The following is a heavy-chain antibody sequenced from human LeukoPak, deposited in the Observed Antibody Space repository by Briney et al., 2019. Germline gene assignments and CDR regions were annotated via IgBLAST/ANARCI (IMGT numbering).Heavy chain of an antibody. V-gene: IGHV4-30-2*01. Sequence: SETLSLTCAVSGGSISSGGYSWSWIRQPPGKGLEWIGYIYHSGSTYYNPSLKSRVTISVDRSKNQFSLKLSSVTAADTAVYYCARGGYCTAFSCNYHYGMDVWAEGPRSPSP. J-gene: IGHJ6*02. CDR3: ARGGYCTAFSCNYHYGMDV. D-gene: IGHD2-8*02. CDR1: GGSISSGGYS. CDR2: IYHSGST.